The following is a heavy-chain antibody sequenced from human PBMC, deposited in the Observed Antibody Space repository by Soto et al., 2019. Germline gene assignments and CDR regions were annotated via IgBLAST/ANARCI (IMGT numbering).Heavy chain of an antibody. V-gene: IGHV4-59*01. CDR3: ARQGGYSSSWYKGYYMDV. CDR2: IYYSGST. CDR1: GGSIRSYY. Sequence: ETLSLTCTVTGGSIRSYYWGWIRQPPGKGLEWIGYIYYSGSTNYNPSLKSRVTISVDTSKNQFSLKLSSVTAADTAVYYCARQGGYSSSWYKGYYMDVWGKGTTVTVSS. J-gene: IGHJ6*03. D-gene: IGHD6-13*01.